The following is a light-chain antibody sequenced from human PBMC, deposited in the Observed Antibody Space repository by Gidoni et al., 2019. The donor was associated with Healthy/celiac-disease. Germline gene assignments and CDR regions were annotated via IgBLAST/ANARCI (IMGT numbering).Light chain of an antibody. CDR3: QQSYSTPLT. V-gene: IGKV1-39*01. CDR1: QSISSY. CDR2: AAS. Sequence: DIQMTQSPSSLSPSVGDRVTITCRASQSISSYLNWHQQKPGKAPKLLIYAASTLQSGVPSRFSGSGSGTDFTLTISSLQPEDFATYYCQQSYSTPLTFGGGTKVEIK. J-gene: IGKJ4*01.